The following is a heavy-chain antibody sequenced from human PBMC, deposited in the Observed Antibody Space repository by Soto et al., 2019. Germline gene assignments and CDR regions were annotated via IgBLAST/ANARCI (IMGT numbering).Heavy chain of an antibody. Sequence: GGSLRLSCAASGFTFSIFAMSWVRQSPGKGLEWVSTISGSGGSTYYADAVKGRFTISRDNSMGTLYLQMKSLRVEDTAIYYCAKEVSLGSTVDLGYWGQGALVTVS. D-gene: IGHD7-27*01. CDR3: AKEVSLGSTVDLGY. J-gene: IGHJ4*02. CDR1: GFTFSIFA. CDR2: ISGSGGST. V-gene: IGHV3-23*01.